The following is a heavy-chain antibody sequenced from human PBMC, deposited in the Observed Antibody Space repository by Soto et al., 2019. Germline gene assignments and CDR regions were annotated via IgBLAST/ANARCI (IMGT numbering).Heavy chain of an antibody. CDR3: ARLGATVTNYYFDY. CDR1: GGSISSSSYY. D-gene: IGHD4-4*01. J-gene: IGHJ4*02. Sequence: QLQLQESGPGLVKPSETLSLTCTVSGGSISSSSYYWGWIRQPPGKGLEWIGSIYYSGSTYHNPSLKSRVTISVDTSKNQFSLKLSSVTAADTAVYYCARLGATVTNYYFDYWGQGTLVTVSS. V-gene: IGHV4-39*01. CDR2: IYYSGST.